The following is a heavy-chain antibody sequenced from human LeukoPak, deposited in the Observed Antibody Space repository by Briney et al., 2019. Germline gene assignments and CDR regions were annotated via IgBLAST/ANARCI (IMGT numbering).Heavy chain of an antibody. CDR1: GYTFTGYY. CDR2: INPNSGGT. D-gene: IGHD6-19*01. J-gene: IGHJ4*02. CDR3: ARSGKGYSSGWAPFDY. Sequence: ASVKVSCKASGYTFTGYYMHWVRQAPGQGLEWMGWINPNSGGTNYAQKFQGRVIMTRDTSISTAYMELSRLRSDDTAVYYCARSGKGYSSGWAPFDYWGQGTLVTVSS. V-gene: IGHV1-2*02.